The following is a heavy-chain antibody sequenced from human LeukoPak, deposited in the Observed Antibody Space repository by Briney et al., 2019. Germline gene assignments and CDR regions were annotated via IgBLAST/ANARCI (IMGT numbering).Heavy chain of an antibody. CDR2: IYTSGST. V-gene: IGHV4-4*07. Sequence: PSETLSLTCTVSGGSISSYYWSWIRQPAGKGLEWIGRIYTSGSTNYNPSLKSRVTISVDTSKNQFSLKLSSVTAADTAVYYCARFSITGTPRRDAFDIWGQGTMVTVSS. J-gene: IGHJ3*02. CDR3: ARFSITGTPRRDAFDI. CDR1: GGSISSYY. D-gene: IGHD1-20*01.